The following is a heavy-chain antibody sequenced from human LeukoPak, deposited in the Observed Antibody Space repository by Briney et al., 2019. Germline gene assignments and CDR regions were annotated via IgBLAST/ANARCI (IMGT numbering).Heavy chain of an antibody. Sequence: ASVKVSCKASGGTFSSYAISWVRQAPGQGLEWMGGIIPIFGTANYAQKFQGRVTITADESTSTAYMELSNLRSDDTAVYYCASSYSSGWPDYWGQGTLVTVSS. CDR3: ASSYSSGWPDY. J-gene: IGHJ4*02. V-gene: IGHV1-69*13. CDR1: GGTFSSYA. CDR2: IIPIFGTA. D-gene: IGHD6-19*01.